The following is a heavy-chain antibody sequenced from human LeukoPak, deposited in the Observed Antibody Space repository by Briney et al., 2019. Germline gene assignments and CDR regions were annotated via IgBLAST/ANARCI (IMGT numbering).Heavy chain of an antibody. CDR1: GFTFRNYD. CDR3: AKRLLVGAPSAFDV. CDR2: IRGSGEIS. D-gene: IGHD1-26*01. V-gene: IGHV3-23*01. Sequence: PGGSLRLSCAASGFTFRNYDMIWVRQAPGKGLEWVSVIRGSGEISHYADSVKGRFTISRDNVKNTLYLQMSSLRAEDTAVYYCAKRLLVGAPSAFDVWGQGTMVTVSS. J-gene: IGHJ3*01.